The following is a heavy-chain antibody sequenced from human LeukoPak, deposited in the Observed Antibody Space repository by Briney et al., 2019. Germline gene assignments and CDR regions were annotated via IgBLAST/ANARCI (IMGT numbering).Heavy chain of an antibody. Sequence: GASVKVSCKASGYTFTGYYMHWVRQAPGQGLEWMGWINPNSGGTNYAQKFQGRVTMTRDTSISTAYMELSRLRSDDTAVYYCARDTAGRITMIVDYWGQGTLVTVSS. J-gene: IGHJ4*02. CDR3: ARDTAGRITMIVDY. V-gene: IGHV1-2*02. CDR2: INPNSGGT. CDR1: GYTFTGYY. D-gene: IGHD3-22*01.